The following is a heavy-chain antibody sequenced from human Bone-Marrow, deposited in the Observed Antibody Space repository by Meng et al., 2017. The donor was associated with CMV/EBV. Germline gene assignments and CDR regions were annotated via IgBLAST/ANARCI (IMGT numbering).Heavy chain of an antibody. Sequence: ASVKVSCKASGYTFTSYGISWVRQAPGQGLEWMGWISAYNGNTNYAQKLQGRVTMTTDTSTSTAYMELRSLRSDDTAVYYCARDLSDTYYDSSGYYPGYFDYWGQGTLVTVSS. D-gene: IGHD3-22*01. V-gene: IGHV1-18*01. CDR2: ISAYNGNT. CDR3: ARDLSDTYYDSSGYYPGYFDY. CDR1: GYTFTSYG. J-gene: IGHJ4*02.